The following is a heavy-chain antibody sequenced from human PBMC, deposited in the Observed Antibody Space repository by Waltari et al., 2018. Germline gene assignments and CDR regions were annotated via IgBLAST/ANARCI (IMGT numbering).Heavy chain of an antibody. D-gene: IGHD3-3*01. J-gene: IGHJ6*03. Sequence: QVQLQESGPGLVKPSETLSLTCTVSGGSISSYYWSWIRQPPGKGLEWIWYIYYSGSTNYNPSLKSRVTISVDTSKNQFSLKLSSVTAADTAVYYCAREFTIFGVWGYYYYMDVWGKGTTVTVSS. CDR2: IYYSGST. V-gene: IGHV4-59*01. CDR1: GGSISSYY. CDR3: AREFTIFGVWGYYYYMDV.